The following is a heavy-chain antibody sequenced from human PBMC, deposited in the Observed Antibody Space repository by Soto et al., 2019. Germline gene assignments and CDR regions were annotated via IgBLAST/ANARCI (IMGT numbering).Heavy chain of an antibody. D-gene: IGHD2-15*01. CDR2: IYRGGST. CDR1: GFTVIAT. Sequence: EVQLVESGEGLVQPGGPLGPPVAALGFTVIATKLGWAPRDPGKGLEWVSFIYRGGSTYYADAVKGRFTISRDNSKNTLYLQMNSLRAEDTAVYYCAREGYLSGMDVWGQGTTVTVSS. V-gene: IGHV3-66*01. J-gene: IGHJ6*02. CDR3: AREGYLSGMDV.